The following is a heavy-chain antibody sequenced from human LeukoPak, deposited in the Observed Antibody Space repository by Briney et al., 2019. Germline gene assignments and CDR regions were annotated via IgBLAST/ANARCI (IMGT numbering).Heavy chain of an antibody. Sequence: ASVKVSCKASGYTFTSFGISWVRQAPGQGPEWMGWISGYNGNTNYVQKFQGRVTMTTDTSTNTAYMELRSLTSDDTAVYYCARDLGLDTTMIFFDYWGQGTLVTVSS. CDR2: ISGYNGNT. J-gene: IGHJ4*02. D-gene: IGHD5-18*01. CDR1: GYTFTSFG. V-gene: IGHV1-18*01. CDR3: ARDLGLDTTMIFFDY.